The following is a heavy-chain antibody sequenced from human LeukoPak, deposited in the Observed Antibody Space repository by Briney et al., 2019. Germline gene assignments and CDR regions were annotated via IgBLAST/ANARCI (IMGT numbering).Heavy chain of an antibody. V-gene: IGHV3-21*01. Sequence: PGGSLRLSCAASGFTFSSYSMNWVRQAPGKGLEWVSSISSSSSYIYYADSVKGRFTISRDNAKNTLYLQMNSLRAEDTAVYYCASGVSYGSGSYYYWGQGTLVTVSS. CDR2: ISSSSSYI. J-gene: IGHJ4*02. CDR1: GFTFSSYS. CDR3: ASGVSYGSGSYYY. D-gene: IGHD3-10*01.